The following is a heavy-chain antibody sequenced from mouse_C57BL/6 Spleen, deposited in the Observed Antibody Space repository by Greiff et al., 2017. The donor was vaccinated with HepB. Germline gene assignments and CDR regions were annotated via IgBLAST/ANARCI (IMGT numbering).Heavy chain of an antibody. J-gene: IGHJ2*01. CDR1: GYTFTDYE. V-gene: IGHV1-15*01. D-gene: IGHD1-1*01. CDR3: TRFVITTVVAPLFDY. Sequence: VQLQQSGAELVRPGASVTLSCKASGYTFTDYEMHWVKQTPVHGLEWIGAIDPETGGTAYNQKFKGKAILTADKSSSTAYMELRSLTSEDSAVYYCTRFVITTVVAPLFDYWGQGTTLTVSS. CDR2: IDPETGGT.